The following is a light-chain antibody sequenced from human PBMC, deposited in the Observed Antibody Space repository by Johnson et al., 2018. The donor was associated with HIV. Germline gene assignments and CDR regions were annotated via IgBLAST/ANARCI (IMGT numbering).Light chain of an antibody. J-gene: IGLJ1*01. CDR1: SSHIGNNY. V-gene: IGLV1-51*02. CDR2: ENN. CDR3: GTWDSSLSAYV. Sequence: SVLTQPPSVSAAPGQKVTISCSGSSSHIGNNYVSWYQQLPGTAPKLLIYENNKRPSGIPDRFSGSKSGTSATLGITGLQTGDEADYYCGTWDSSLSAYVFGTGTKVTVL.